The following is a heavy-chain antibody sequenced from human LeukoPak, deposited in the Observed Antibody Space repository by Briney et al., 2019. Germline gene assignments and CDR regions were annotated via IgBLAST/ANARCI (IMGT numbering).Heavy chain of an antibody. V-gene: IGHV4-39*01. CDR3: GMATILTDSFDI. CDR2: ISYGGST. D-gene: IGHD5-24*01. Sequence: TSETLSLTCTVSGGSMTSSSYYWGWIRQPPGKGLEWIGSISYGGSTYYNPSLNSRVTISVDTSENQFSLKLRSVTAADAAVYYCGMATILTDSFDIWGQGTRVTVSS. CDR1: GGSMTSSSYY. J-gene: IGHJ3*02.